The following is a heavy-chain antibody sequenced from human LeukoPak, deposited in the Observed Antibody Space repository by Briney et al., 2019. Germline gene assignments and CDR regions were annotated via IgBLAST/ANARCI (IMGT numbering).Heavy chain of an antibody. Sequence: GGSLRLSCAASGFTFDDYAMHWVRQAPGKGLEWVSAISGSGGSTYYADSVKGRFTISRDNSKNTLYLQMNSLRAEDTAVYYCAKAYIVVVTAAKDYWGQGTLVTVSS. J-gene: IGHJ4*02. V-gene: IGHV3-23*01. D-gene: IGHD2-21*02. CDR2: ISGSGGST. CDR1: GFTFDDYA. CDR3: AKAYIVVVTAAKDY.